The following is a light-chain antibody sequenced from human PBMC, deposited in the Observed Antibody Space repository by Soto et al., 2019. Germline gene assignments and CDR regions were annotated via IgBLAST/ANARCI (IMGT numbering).Light chain of an antibody. CDR2: RVS. J-gene: IGKJ2*01. Sequence: DVVMTQSPLSLPVNLGEPAAISCRSTQSLVHSDGDTYLSWFHQRPGQSPRRLIFRVSKRDFGVPPRFIGSGSGTDFTLEITSVEAEDVGVYYCMQGTHWPPYIFGQGTRLEIK. CDR3: MQGTHWPPYI. V-gene: IGKV2-30*02. CDR1: QSLVHSDGDTY.